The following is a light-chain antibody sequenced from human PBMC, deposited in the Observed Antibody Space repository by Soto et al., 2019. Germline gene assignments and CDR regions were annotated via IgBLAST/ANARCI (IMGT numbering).Light chain of an antibody. CDR1: QSIDNY. V-gene: IGKV1-39*01. Sequence: DIQMTPSPSSLSASVGDRVTITCRSSQSIDNYLNWYQQKPGEAPKFLIYAASTLQRGVPPRFSGSGSGTDFNLTISSLQPEDFATYFCQQSYSRPYTFGQGTKVEIK. CDR2: AAS. J-gene: IGKJ2*01. CDR3: QQSYSRPYT.